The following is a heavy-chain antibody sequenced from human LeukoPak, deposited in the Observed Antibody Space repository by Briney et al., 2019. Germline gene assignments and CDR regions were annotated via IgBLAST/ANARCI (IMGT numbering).Heavy chain of an antibody. CDR1: GGSITGSHY. D-gene: IGHD5-24*01. J-gene: IGHJ4*02. V-gene: IGHV4-39*01. CDR2: VHYSGST. CDR3: ATLLYLTITFDN. Sequence: PSETLSLTGSVSGGSITGSHYWGWIRQPPGKRLEWIGSVHYSGSTYYNPSLESRVTISADTSKNQFSLKLTSVTAADTAVYFCATLLYLTITFDNWGQGTLVTVSS.